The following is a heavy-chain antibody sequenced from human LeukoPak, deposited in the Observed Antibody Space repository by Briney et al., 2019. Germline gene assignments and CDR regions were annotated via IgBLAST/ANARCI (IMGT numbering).Heavy chain of an antibody. CDR3: ARKVVHYDFWSGYYTYFDY. V-gene: IGHV1-18*04. CDR1: GYTFTGYY. CDR2: ISAYNGNT. Sequence: ASVKVSGKASGYTFTGYYMHWVRQAPGQGLEWMGWISAYNGNTNYAQKLQGRVTMTTDTSTSTAYMELRSLRSDDTAVYYCARKVVHYDFWSGYYTYFDYWGQGTLVTVSS. J-gene: IGHJ4*02. D-gene: IGHD3-3*01.